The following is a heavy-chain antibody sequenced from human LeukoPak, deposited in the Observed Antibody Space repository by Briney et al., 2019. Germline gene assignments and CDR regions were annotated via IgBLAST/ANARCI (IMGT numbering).Heavy chain of an antibody. CDR1: ECRLGDYD. CDR2: IRSKAYGGTT. CDR3: TRESYDILTGYYLQNDY. V-gene: IGHV3-49*04. Sequence: CTAIECRLGDYDMRWVRQAPGKGMKREGFIRSKAYGGTTEYAASVKGRFTISRDDSKSIAYLQMNSLKTEDTAVYYCTRESYDILTGYYLQNDYWGQGTLVTVSS. D-gene: IGHD3-9*01. J-gene: IGHJ4*02.